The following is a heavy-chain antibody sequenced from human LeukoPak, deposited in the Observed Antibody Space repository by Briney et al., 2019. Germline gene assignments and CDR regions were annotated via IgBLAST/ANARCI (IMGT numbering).Heavy chain of an antibody. V-gene: IGHV3-23*01. Sequence: GGSLRLSCAASGFTFSSYDMSWVRQAPGKGLEWVSGISGSGGSTYYADSVKGRFTISRDNSKSTLYLQMNSPRAEDTAVYYCAKRRGGGLTDFDYWGQGTLVTVSS. J-gene: IGHJ4*02. CDR3: AKRRGGGLTDFDY. CDR2: ISGSGGST. D-gene: IGHD1-14*01. CDR1: GFTFSSYD.